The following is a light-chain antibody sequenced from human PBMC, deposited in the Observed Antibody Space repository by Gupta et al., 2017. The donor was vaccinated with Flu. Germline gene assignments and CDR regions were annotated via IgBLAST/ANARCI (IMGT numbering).Light chain of an antibody. CDR1: GSIAGNF. Sequence: GSIAGNFVQWYQQRPGSSPTTVIHEDTQRPSGVPDRFSGSIDRSSNSASLTISRLQTEDEADYYCQSYDASAFVIFGGGTRLTVL. CDR3: QSYDASAFVI. CDR2: EDT. V-gene: IGLV6-57*01. J-gene: IGLJ2*01.